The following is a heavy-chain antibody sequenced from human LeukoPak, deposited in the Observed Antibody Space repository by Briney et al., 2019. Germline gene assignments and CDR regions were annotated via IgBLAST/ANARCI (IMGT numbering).Heavy chain of an antibody. J-gene: IGHJ4*02. D-gene: IGHD6-13*01. V-gene: IGHV1-8*01. CDR2: INPNSGRT. CDR3: ARGRSGLAAAGTYDY. Sequence: ASVKVSCKASGYTFTSSDINWVRQAAGQGLEWMGWINPNSGRTGYAQKFQGRVTMTANTSVSTAYMELRNLRFDDTAVYYCARGRSGLAAAGTYDYWGQGTLITVSS. CDR1: GYTFTSSD.